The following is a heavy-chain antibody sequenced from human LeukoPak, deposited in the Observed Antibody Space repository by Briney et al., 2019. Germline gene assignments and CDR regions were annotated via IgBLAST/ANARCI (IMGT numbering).Heavy chain of an antibody. Sequence: ASVKVSCKASGYTFTGYYMHWVRQAPGQGLEWMGWINPNSGGTNYAQKFQGRVTMTRDTSISTAYMELSRLRSDDTAVYYCARGVAGTIGYYYYYMDVWGKGTTVTVSS. CDR3: ARGVAGTIGYYYYYMDV. J-gene: IGHJ6*03. CDR1: GYTFTGYY. D-gene: IGHD6-19*01. CDR2: INPNSGGT. V-gene: IGHV1-2*02.